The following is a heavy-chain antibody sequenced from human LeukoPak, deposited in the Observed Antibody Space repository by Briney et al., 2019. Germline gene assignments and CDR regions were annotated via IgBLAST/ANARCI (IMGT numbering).Heavy chain of an antibody. V-gene: IGHV3-23*01. Sequence: GGSLRLSCAASGFTYSISAMSWVRQAPGKGLEWVATISGNSITTYYADSLKGRFTISRDASKNTLYLQMDSLRVEDTAVYFCAKDRTQGSGWYLIFDYWSQGTLVTVSS. CDR3: AKDRTQGSGWYLIFDY. J-gene: IGHJ4*02. CDR1: GFTYSISA. D-gene: IGHD6-19*01. CDR2: ISGNSITT.